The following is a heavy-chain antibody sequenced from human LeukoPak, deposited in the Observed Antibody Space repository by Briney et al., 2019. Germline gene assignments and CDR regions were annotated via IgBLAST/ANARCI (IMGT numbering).Heavy chain of an antibody. D-gene: IGHD2-21*01. CDR2: MTLGGGNT. V-gene: IGHV3-20*01. CDR3: VSDRNAVLLDVIPFEF. J-gene: IGHJ4*02. Sequence: GGSLRLSCAASGSTLENYDMGWVRQDPGKGLEWVSFMTLGGGNTSYADSVEGRFTISRDKAKTSLYLEMTSLRAEGTVVYDCVSDRNAVLLDVIPFEFWGQGSLVTVSS. CDR1: GSTLENYD.